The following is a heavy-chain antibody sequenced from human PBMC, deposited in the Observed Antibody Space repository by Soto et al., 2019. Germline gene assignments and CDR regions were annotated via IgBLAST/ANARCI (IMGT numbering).Heavy chain of an antibody. CDR1: GFTFSSYG. CDR2: ISYDGSNK. D-gene: IGHD3-22*01. CDR3: AKEKSYYDSSGYLYYFDY. V-gene: IGHV3-30*18. Sequence: GGSLRLSCAASGFTFSSYGMHWVRQAPGKGLEWVAVISYDGSNKYYADSVKGRFTISRDNSKNTLYLQMNSLRAEDTAVYYCAKEKSYYDSSGYLYYFDYWGQGTLVTVSS. J-gene: IGHJ4*02.